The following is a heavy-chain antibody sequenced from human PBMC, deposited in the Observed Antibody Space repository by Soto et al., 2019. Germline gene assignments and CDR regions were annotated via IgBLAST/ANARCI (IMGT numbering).Heavy chain of an antibody. V-gene: IGHV1-69*02. Sequence: QVQLVQSGAEVKKPGSSLKVSCKASGGTFSSYTISWVRQAPGQGLEWMGRIIPILGIANYAQKFQGRVTITADKSTSTAYMELSSLRSEDTAVYYCARGGSSLTLYYFDYWGQGTLVTVSS. CDR2: IIPILGIA. CDR1: GGTFSSYT. J-gene: IGHJ4*02. CDR3: ARGGSSLTLYYFDY. D-gene: IGHD6-6*01.